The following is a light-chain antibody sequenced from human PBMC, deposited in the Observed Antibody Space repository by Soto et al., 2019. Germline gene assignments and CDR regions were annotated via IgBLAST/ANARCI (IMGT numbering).Light chain of an antibody. CDR2: GAS. J-gene: IGKJ4*01. CDR3: QQYNNWPLT. CDR1: QSVSSN. V-gene: IGKV3-15*01. Sequence: EIVMTQSPGTLSLSPGERATLSCRASQSVSSNLAWYQQKPGQAPRLLIYGASTRATGIQARFSGSGSGTEFTLTIRSLQSEDFAVYYCQQYNNWPLTFGGGTKVDIK.